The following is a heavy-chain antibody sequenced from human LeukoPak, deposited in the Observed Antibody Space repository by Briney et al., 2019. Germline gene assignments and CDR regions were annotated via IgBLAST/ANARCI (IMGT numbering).Heavy chain of an antibody. V-gene: IGHV3-23*01. D-gene: IGHD3-10*01. CDR1: GLTFSSYA. Sequence: EGSLRLSCAASGLTFSSYAMSWVRQAPGKGLEWVAVISNSGSSKHYEDSVKGRFTISRDNSKNTLYLQMNNLRAEDTAVYYCAKGGITMVRGVIISRPSDYWGQGTLVTVSS. J-gene: IGHJ4*02. CDR2: ISNSGSSK. CDR3: AKGGITMVRGVIISRPSDY.